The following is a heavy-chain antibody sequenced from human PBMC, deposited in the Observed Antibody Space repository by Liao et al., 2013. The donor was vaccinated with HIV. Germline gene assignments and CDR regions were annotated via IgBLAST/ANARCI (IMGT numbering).Heavy chain of an antibody. V-gene: IGHV4-38-2*02. CDR3: AREYDSSWPKIDY. Sequence: QVQLQESGPGLVKPSETLSLTCAVSGYSISSGYYWGWIRQPPGKGLEWIGSIYTSGSTNYNPSLKSRVTMSVDTSKNQFSLKLSSVTAADTAVYYCAREYDSSWPKIDYWGQGTLVTVSS. CDR2: IYTSGST. CDR1: GYSISSGYY. D-gene: IGHD6-13*01. J-gene: IGHJ4*02.